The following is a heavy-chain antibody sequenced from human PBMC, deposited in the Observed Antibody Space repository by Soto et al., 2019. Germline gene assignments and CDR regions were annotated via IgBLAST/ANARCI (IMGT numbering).Heavy chain of an antibody. Sequence: SETLSLTCSFSGGSIISFTYYWGWIRQPPGKGLEWIVTFYYNENTYYSPSLKSRVTITVDTAKNQFSLNLRSVTAADTAMYFCARRERYYGSPGWFDPWGPGTLVTVSS. CDR1: GGSIISFTYY. J-gene: IGHJ5*02. CDR2: FYYNENT. CDR3: ARRERYYGSPGWFDP. V-gene: IGHV4-39*01. D-gene: IGHD3-10*01.